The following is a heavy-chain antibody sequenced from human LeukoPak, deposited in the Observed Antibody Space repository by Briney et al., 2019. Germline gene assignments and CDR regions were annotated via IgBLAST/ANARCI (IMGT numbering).Heavy chain of an antibody. CDR3: ARDPVSGGFDP. D-gene: IGHD3-10*01. V-gene: IGHV4-30-2*01. CDR1: GGSISSGGYS. CDR2: IYHSGST. Sequence: SETLSLTCAVSGGSISSGGYSWSWIRQPPGKGLEWIGYIYHSGSTYYNPSLKSRVTISVDRSKNQFSLKLSSVTAADTAVYYCARDPVSGGFDPWGQGTLVTVSS. J-gene: IGHJ5*02.